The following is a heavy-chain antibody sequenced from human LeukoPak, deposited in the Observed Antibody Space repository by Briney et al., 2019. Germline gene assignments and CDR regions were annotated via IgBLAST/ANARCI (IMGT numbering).Heavy chain of an antibody. CDR1: GFTFSSYW. CDR3: ARGRRVVTAEYYFDC. CDR2: IKQDGSEK. Sequence: PGGSLRLSCAASGFTFSSYWMSWVRQAPGKGLEWVANIKQDGSEKYYVDSVKGRFTISRDNAKNSLYLQMNSLRAEDTAVYYCARGRRVVTAEYYFDCWGQGTLVTVSS. V-gene: IGHV3-7*01. J-gene: IGHJ4*02. D-gene: IGHD2-21*02.